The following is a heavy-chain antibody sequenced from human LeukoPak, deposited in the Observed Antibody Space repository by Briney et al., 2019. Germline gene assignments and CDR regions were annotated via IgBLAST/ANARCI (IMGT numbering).Heavy chain of an antibody. J-gene: IGHJ6*03. CDR1: GFTFSSYV. V-gene: IGHV3-23*01. CDR3: AKVVTGYSYYYYYYMDV. Sequence: GGSLRLSCAASGFTFSSYVMSWVRQAPGKGLEWVSAISGSGGSTYYADSVKGRFTISRDNSKNTLYLQMNSLRAEDTAVYYCAKVVTGYSYYYYYYMDVWGKGTTVTISS. D-gene: IGHD3-9*01. CDR2: ISGSGGST.